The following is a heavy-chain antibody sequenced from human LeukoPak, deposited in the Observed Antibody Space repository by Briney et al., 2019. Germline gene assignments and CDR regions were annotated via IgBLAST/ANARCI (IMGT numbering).Heavy chain of an antibody. V-gene: IGHV1-8*01. CDR3: ARGYRWELLPVDY. J-gene: IGHJ4*02. D-gene: IGHD1-26*01. Sequence: VSVKVSCKASGYTFTRYVIKGLRQATGQGVAWMGWMNPNSGNTGYAQKFQGRVTMTRNTSISTAHMELSSLRSEDTAVYYCARGYRWELLPVDYWGQGTLVTVSS. CDR1: GYTFTRYV. CDR2: MNPNSGNT.